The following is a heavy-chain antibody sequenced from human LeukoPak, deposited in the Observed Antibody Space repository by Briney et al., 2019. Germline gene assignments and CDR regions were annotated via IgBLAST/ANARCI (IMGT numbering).Heavy chain of an antibody. V-gene: IGHV3-23*01. CDR2: ISGSGGST. CDR3: AKSMTLQGRGFFDL. J-gene: IGHJ2*01. Sequence: GGSLRLSCAASGFTFSSYAMSWVRQAPGKGLEWVSAISGSGGSTYYADSVKGRFTISRDNPKNTVYLQMNDLRVDDTAVYYCAKSMTLQGRGFFDLWGRGTHVTVSS. CDR1: GFTFSSYA. D-gene: IGHD3-3*01.